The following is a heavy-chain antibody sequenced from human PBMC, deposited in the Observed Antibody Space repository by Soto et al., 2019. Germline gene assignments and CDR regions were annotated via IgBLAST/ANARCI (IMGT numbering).Heavy chain of an antibody. V-gene: IGHV3-73*01. CDR2: IRTRAKKYAT. Sequence: EVQLEESGGGLVQPGGSLKLSCAGLGFNFSGSALHWVRQPSGKGLEWVGRIRTRAKKYATSYATSVQGRFSLSRDDSKNTAFLQMNSLRDEDTGVYFCTRRGGDSLQDIWGQGTLVTVSS. J-gene: IGHJ4*02. CDR3: TRRGGDSLQDI. D-gene: IGHD4-17*01. CDR1: GFNFSGSA.